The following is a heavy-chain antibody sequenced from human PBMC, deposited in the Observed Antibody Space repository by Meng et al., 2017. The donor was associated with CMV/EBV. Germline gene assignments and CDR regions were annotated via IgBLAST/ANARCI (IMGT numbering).Heavy chain of an antibody. CDR3: ARGSTVFLEWHREFDY. J-gene: IGHJ4*02. D-gene: IGHD3-3*01. Sequence: YTFTSYDINWVRQATGQGLEWMGWMNPNSGNTGYAQKFQGRVTMTRNTSISTAYMELSSLRPEDTAVYYCARGSTVFLEWHREFDYWGQGTLVTVSS. CDR2: MNPNSGNT. CDR1: YTFTSYD. V-gene: IGHV1-8*01.